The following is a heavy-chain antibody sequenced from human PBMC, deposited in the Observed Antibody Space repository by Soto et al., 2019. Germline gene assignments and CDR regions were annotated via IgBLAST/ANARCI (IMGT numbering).Heavy chain of an antibody. CDR1: GGSISSSSYY. CDR2: IYYSGST. V-gene: IGHV4-39*01. Sequence: QLQLQESGPGLVKPSETLSLTCTVSGGSISSSSYYWGWIRQPPGKGLEWIGSIYYSGSTYYNPSLKSRVTISVDTSKIQLSLMLSSVTAADTAAYYGALRARTGTSPSWCDPWGQGTLVTVSS. D-gene: IGHD1-1*01. CDR3: ALRARTGTSPSWCDP. J-gene: IGHJ5*02.